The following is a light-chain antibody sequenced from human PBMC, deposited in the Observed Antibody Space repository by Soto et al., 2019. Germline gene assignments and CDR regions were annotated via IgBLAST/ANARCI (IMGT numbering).Light chain of an antibody. V-gene: IGKV1-39*01. J-gene: IGKJ4*01. CDR3: QQSYSTPLT. CDR1: ESVTSY. Sequence: DIQMTQSPSSLSASVGDRITITCRASESVTSYLNWYLHRPGKAPKLLIYAASTLQSGVPSRFSGSGSGTDFTLAISSLQPEDSATYYCQQSYSTPLTFGGGTKVDIK. CDR2: AAS.